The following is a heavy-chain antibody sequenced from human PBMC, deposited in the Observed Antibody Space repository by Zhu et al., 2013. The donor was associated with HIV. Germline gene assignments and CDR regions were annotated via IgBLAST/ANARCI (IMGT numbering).Heavy chain of an antibody. Sequence: QVQLVQSGAEVKKPGSSVKVSCKASGGTFSSYAISWVRQAPGQGLEWMGGIIPIFGTANYAQKFQGRVTITADESTSTAYMELSSLRSEDTAVYYCACSGYYGSGSYYNPYYYYGMDVWGQGP. CDR1: GGTFSSYA. V-gene: IGHV1-69*01. CDR2: IIPIFGTA. CDR3: ACSGYYGSGSYYNPYYYYGMDV. J-gene: IGHJ6*02. D-gene: IGHD3-10*01.